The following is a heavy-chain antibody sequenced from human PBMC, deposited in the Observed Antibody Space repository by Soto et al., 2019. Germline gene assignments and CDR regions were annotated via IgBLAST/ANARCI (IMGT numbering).Heavy chain of an antibody. V-gene: IGHV1-18*01. CDR2: ISAHNGDT. CDR3: ARHVPSTAYCSGGICYIDY. CDR1: GYTFTSYV. D-gene: IGHD2-15*01. J-gene: IGHJ4*02. Sequence: ASVKVSCKASGYTFTSYVISWVRLAPGQGLEWMGWISAHNGDTNYAQKLQGRVTMTTDTSTSTAYMELRSLRSDDTAVYYCARHVPSTAYCSGGICYIDYWGQGIQVTVSS.